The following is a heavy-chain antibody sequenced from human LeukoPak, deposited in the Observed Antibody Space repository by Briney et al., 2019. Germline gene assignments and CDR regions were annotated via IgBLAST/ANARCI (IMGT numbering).Heavy chain of an antibody. D-gene: IGHD5-24*01. CDR3: ARVVDGYPNGYYFDY. CDR2: IYYSGST. CDR1: GGSISSYY. J-gene: IGHJ4*02. V-gene: IGHV4-59*01. Sequence: SETLSLTCTVSGGSISSYYWSWIRQPPGKGLEWIGYIYYSGSTNYNPSLKSRVTISVDTSKNQFSLKLSSVTAADTAVYYCARVVDGYPNGYYFDYWGQGTLVTVSS.